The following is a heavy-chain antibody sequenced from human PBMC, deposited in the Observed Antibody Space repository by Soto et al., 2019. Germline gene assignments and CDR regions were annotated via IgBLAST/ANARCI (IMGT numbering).Heavy chain of an antibody. D-gene: IGHD6-19*01. CDR2: IIPIFGTA. CDR1: GGTFSSYA. J-gene: IGHJ4*02. Sequence: GASVKVSCKASGGTFSSYAISWVRQAPGQGLEWMGGIIPIFGTANYAQKFQGRVTITADESTSTAYMELSSLRSEDTAVYYCARDGSGWYYGYYWGQGTLVTVSS. V-gene: IGHV1-69*13. CDR3: ARDGSGWYYGYY.